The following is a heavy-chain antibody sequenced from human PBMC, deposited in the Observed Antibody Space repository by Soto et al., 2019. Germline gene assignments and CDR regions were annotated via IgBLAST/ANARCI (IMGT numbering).Heavy chain of an antibody. CDR1: GFTFTSSA. CDR2: IAVGSGYT. J-gene: IGHJ4*02. CDR3: AADATAWQQMVPSDY. Sequence: SVKVSCKASGFTFTSSAFQWVRQARGQRLEWIGWIAVGSGYTNYAQRFQDRVTPTRDMSTATTYMELSRLTSEDTAIYYCAADATAWQQMVPSDYWGQGTLVTVSS. D-gene: IGHD2-8*01. V-gene: IGHV1-58*01.